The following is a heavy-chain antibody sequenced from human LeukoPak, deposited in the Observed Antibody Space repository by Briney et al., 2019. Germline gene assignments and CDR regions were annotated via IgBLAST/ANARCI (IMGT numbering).Heavy chain of an antibody. CDR3: AKDRGYDWVPPSLDY. CDR2: ISRNTGNM. D-gene: IGHD5-12*01. CDR1: GFTFDDYA. J-gene: IGHJ4*02. V-gene: IGHV3-9*01. Sequence: GGSLRLSCAASGFTFDDYAMHWVRHAPGKGLEWVSGISRNTGNMGYANSVKGRFTISRDNAKNSLYLQMNSLRAEDTALYYCAKDRGYDWVPPSLDYWGQGTMVIVSS.